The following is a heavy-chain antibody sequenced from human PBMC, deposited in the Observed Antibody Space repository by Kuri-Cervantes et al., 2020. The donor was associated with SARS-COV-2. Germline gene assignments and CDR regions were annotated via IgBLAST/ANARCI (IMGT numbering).Heavy chain of an antibody. J-gene: IGHJ4*02. V-gene: IGHV1-69*13. CDR2: IIPIFGTA. CDR3: ARGRVAGSHLSFYY. CDR1: GGTFSSYA. Sequence: SVKVSCKASGGTFSSYAISWVRQAPGQGLEWMGGIIPIFGTANYAQKSQGRVTITADESTSTAYMELSSLRSEDTAVYYCARGRVAGSHLSFYYWGQGTRVTVSS. D-gene: IGHD6-19*01.